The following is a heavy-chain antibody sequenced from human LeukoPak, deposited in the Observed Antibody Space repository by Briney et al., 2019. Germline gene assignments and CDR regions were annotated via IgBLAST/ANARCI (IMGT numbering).Heavy chain of an antibody. V-gene: IGHV1-2*02. Sequence: GSSVKVPCKASGYSFTGYYMHWLRQAPAQGLEWMGWINPNSGGTNDAQTFQGRVTKTRDTSSSAAYMELSRLRSDDTGVYYCASLGRGELTDYWGQGTLVTVSS. D-gene: IGHD1-26*01. J-gene: IGHJ4*02. CDR1: GYSFTGYY. CDR2: INPNSGGT. CDR3: ASLGRGELTDY.